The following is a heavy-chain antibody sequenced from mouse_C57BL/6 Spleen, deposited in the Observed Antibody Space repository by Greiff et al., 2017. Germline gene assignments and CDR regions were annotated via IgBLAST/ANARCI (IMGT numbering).Heavy chain of an antibody. V-gene: IGHV1-39*01. Sequence: VHVKQSGPELVKPGASVKISCKASGYSFTDYNMNWVKQSNGKSLEWIGVINPNYGTTSYNQKFKGKATLTVDQSSSTAYMQLNSLTSEDSAVYYCARLSGYYGSSHWYFDVWGTGTTVTVSS. J-gene: IGHJ1*03. CDR1: GYSFTDYN. CDR2: INPNYGTT. CDR3: ARLSGYYGSSHWYFDV. D-gene: IGHD1-1*01.